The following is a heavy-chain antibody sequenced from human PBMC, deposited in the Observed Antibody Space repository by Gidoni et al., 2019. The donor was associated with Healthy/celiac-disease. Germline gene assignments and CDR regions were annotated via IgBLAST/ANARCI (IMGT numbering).Heavy chain of an antibody. J-gene: IGHJ3*02. CDR3: ARGGGYCSSTSCYLDAFDI. V-gene: IGHV4-34*01. Sequence: QVQLQQWGAGLLKPSETLSLTCAVYGGSFSGYYWSWIRQPPGKGLEWIGEINHSGSTNYNPSLKSRVTISVDTSKNQFSLKLSSVTAADTAVYYCARGGGYCSSTSCYLDAFDIWGQGTMVTVSS. CDR1: GGSFSGYY. D-gene: IGHD2-2*01. CDR2: INHSGST.